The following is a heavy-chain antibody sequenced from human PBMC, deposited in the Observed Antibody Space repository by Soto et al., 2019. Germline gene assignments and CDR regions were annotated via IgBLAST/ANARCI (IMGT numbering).Heavy chain of an antibody. Sequence: LRLSFAASGFTFSRYAMSWVRQAPGKLLEWVSAISGSGGSTYYADSVKGRFTISRDNSKNTLYLQMNSLRAEDTAVYYCAKDSIGSSQWLVNYHYYGMEVWGQGTTVNVSS. CDR1: GFTFSRYA. CDR3: AKDSIGSSQWLVNYHYYGMEV. D-gene: IGHD6-19*01. CDR2: ISGSGGST. V-gene: IGHV3-23*01. J-gene: IGHJ6*01.